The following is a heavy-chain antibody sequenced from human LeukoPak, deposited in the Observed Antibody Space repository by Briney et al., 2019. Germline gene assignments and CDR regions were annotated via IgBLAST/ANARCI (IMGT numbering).Heavy chain of an antibody. D-gene: IGHD1-1*01. CDR1: GGSFSGYY. Sequence: SETLSLTCAVYGGSFSGYYWSWIRQPPGKGLEWIGYIYYSGSTNYNPSLKSRVTISVDTSKNQFSLKLSSVTAADTAVYYCARDRFWTSSGAFDIWGQGTMVTVSS. CDR3: ARDRFWTSSGAFDI. J-gene: IGHJ3*02. CDR2: IYYSGST. V-gene: IGHV4-59*01.